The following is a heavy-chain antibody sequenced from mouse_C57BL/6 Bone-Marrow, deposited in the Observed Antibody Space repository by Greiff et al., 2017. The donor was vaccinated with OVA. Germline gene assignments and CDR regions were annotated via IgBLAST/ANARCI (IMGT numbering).Heavy chain of an antibody. CDR2: ISSGGSYT. CDR3: ARRMVTTGNYYAMDY. V-gene: IGHV5-6*02. J-gene: IGHJ4*01. CDR1: GFTFSSYG. Sequence: EVKVVESGGDLVKPGGSLKLSCAASGFTFSSYGMSWVRQTPDKRLEWVATISSGGSYTYSPDSVKGRFTISRDNAKNTLYLQMSSLKSEDTAMYYCARRMVTTGNYYAMDYWGQGTSVTVSS. D-gene: IGHD2-2*01.